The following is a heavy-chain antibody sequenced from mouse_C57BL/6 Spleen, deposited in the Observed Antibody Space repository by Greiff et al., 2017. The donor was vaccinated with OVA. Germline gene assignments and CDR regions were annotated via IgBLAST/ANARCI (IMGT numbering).Heavy chain of an antibody. V-gene: IGHV1-55*01. Sequence: QVQLQQPGAELVKPGASVKMSCKASGYTFTSYWITWVKQRPGQGLEWIGDIYPGSGSTNYNEKFKSKATLTVDTSSSTAYMQLSSLTSEDSAVFYWARDIRVDYYARDYWGQGTSVTVSS. CDR3: ARDIRVDYYARDY. J-gene: IGHJ4*01. CDR2: IYPGSGST. D-gene: IGHD1-1*01. CDR1: GYTFTSYW.